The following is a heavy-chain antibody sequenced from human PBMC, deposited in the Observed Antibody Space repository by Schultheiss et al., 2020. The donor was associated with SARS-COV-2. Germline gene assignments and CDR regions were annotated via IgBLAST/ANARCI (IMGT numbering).Heavy chain of an antibody. Sequence: LSLTCTVSGGSISSGGYSWSWIRQPPGKGLEWIGYIYHSGSTNYNPSLKSRVTISVDTSKNQFSLKLSSVTAADTAVYYCALDYGDYEGYFDYWGQGTLVTVSS. D-gene: IGHD4-17*01. J-gene: IGHJ4*02. CDR3: ALDYGDYEGYFDY. V-gene: IGHV4-30-2*01. CDR2: IYHSGST. CDR1: GGSISSGGYS.